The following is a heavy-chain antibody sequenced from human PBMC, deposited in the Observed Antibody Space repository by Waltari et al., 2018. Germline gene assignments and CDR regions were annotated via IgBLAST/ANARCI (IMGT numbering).Heavy chain of an antibody. J-gene: IGHJ4*02. Sequence: QVQLQQWGAGLLKPSETLSLTCAVYGGSFSGYYWSWIRQPPGKGLEWIGEINHSGNTNYNPSLKSRVTISVDTSKNQFSLKLSSVTAADTAVYYCARIRVRGLLWFRELSIRPPVLGFDYWGQGTLVTVSS. CDR2: INHSGNT. V-gene: IGHV4-34*01. CDR3: ARIRVRGLLWFRELSIRPPVLGFDY. D-gene: IGHD3-10*01. CDR1: GGSFSGYY.